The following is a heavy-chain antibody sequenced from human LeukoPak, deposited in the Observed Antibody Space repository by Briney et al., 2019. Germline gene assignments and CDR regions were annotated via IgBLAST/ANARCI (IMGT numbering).Heavy chain of an antibody. CDR3: TTTQYSDSSLRY. D-gene: IGHD1-26*01. V-gene: IGHV3-15*01. J-gene: IGHJ4*02. CDR2: IKSKDVGGTA. Sequence: GGALRLSCAASGFIFSGKWMALVRHAPGRGLEWVARIKSKDVGGTAANAAPVEGRFTISRDDSKNTLYLQMNSLKTEDTAVYYCTTTQYSDSSLRYWGQGTPVTVSS. CDR1: GFIFSGKW.